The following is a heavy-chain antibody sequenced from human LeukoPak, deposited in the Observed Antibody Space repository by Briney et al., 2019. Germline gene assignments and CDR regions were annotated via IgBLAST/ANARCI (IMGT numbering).Heavy chain of an antibody. V-gene: IGHV3-23*01. D-gene: IGHD3-3*01. J-gene: IGHJ4*02. Sequence: GGSLRLSCAASGFTFSSYAMSWVRQAPGKGLGWVSAISGSGGSTYYADSVKGRFTISRDNSKNTLYLQMNSLRAEDTAVYYCAKDASLNYDFWSGYGALFDYWGQGTLVTVSS. CDR2: ISGSGGST. CDR1: GFTFSSYA. CDR3: AKDASLNYDFWSGYGALFDY.